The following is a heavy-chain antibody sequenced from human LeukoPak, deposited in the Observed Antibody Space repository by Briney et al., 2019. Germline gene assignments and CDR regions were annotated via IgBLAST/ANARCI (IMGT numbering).Heavy chain of an antibody. CDR2: IYPGDSDT. D-gene: IGHD1-26*01. J-gene: IGHJ5*02. V-gene: IGHV5-51*01. CDR1: GYSFSSYW. Sequence: GESLKISCKGSGYSFSSYWIGWVRQMPGKGLGWVGIIYPGDSDTRYTPSFQGQVTISADKSTSTAYLQWRSLKASDTATYYCARHGMKSLESWFDPWGQGTLVTVSS. CDR3: ARHGMKSLESWFDP.